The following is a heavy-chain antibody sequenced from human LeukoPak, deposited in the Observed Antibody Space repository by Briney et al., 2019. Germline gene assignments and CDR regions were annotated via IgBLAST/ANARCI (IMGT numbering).Heavy chain of an antibody. V-gene: IGHV4-39*01. CDR1: GGSISGSSYS. J-gene: IGHJ4*02. D-gene: IGHD1-26*01. Sequence: ETLSLTCTVSGGSISGSSYSWGWIRQPPVKGLEWIRYISYSGDTYYSPSLKSRVTISIDSSKNQFSLKLSSVTAADTAVYYCARLRGIILGALLHYYFDYWGQGTLVSVSS. CDR2: ISYSGDT. CDR3: ARLRGIILGALLHYYFDY.